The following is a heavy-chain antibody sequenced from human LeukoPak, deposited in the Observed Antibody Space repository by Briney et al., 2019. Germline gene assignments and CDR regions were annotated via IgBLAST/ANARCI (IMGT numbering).Heavy chain of an antibody. CDR2: ISNTGSNT. CDR3: AKTPYSTSWYFDY. CDR1: GFTFSSYA. J-gene: IGHJ4*02. Sequence: PGGSLRLSCATSGFTFSSYAVAWVRQAPGKGLEWVSSISNTGSNTYYADSVKGRFTISRDNSKNTLYLQMNSLRAEDTAVYYCAKTPYSTSWYFDYWGQGTLVTVSS. D-gene: IGHD6-13*01. V-gene: IGHV3-23*01.